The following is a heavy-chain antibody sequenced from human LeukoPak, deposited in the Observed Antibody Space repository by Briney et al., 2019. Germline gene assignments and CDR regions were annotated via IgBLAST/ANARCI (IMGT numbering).Heavy chain of an antibody. D-gene: IGHD3-22*01. Sequence: ASVKVSCKASGYTLTGYHVQWVRQAPGQGLEWMGWINPMNGDTNYAQKFQGRVTITRDTSINTAYMELRSLISDDTAVYYCARGVAAYTHYADSSGYDWGQGTLVLVSS. J-gene: IGHJ4*02. CDR2: INPMNGDT. V-gene: IGHV1-2*02. CDR1: GYTLTGYH. CDR3: ARGVAAYTHYADSSGYD.